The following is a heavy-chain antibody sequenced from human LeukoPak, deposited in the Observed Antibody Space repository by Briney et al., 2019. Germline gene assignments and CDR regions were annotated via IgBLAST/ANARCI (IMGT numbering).Heavy chain of an antibody. CDR1: GGSISSYY. CDR2: IYYSGST. D-gene: IGHD1-26*01. J-gene: IGHJ4*02. Sequence: TLSLTCTVSGGSISSYYWSWIRQPPGKGLEWIGYIYYSGSTNYNPSLKSRVTISVDTSKNQFSLKLSSVTAADTAVYYCARSTYPWERDGDFDYWGQGTLVTVSS. V-gene: IGHV4-59*01. CDR3: ARSTYPWERDGDFDY.